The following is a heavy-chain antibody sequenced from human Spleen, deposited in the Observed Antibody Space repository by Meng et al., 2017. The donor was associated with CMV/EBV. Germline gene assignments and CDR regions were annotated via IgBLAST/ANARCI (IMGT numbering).Heavy chain of an antibody. CDR3: ARDRRGSSSWYGSGSAFDI. D-gene: IGHD6-13*01. Sequence: ASVKVSCKASGYTFTSYGISWVRQAPGQGLEWMGWISAYNGNTNYAQKLQGRVTMTTDTSTSTAYMELRSLRSEDTAVYYCARDRRGSSSWYGSGSAFDIWGQGTMVTVSS. CDR1: GYTFTSYG. V-gene: IGHV1-18*01. J-gene: IGHJ3*02. CDR2: ISAYNGNT.